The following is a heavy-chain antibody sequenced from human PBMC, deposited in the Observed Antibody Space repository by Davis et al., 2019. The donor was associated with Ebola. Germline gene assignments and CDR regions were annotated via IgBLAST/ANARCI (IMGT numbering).Heavy chain of an antibody. Sequence: MPGGSLRLSCAVSGDSISSSTWWNWVRQVPGKGLEWSGEIFHSGVTNYSPSLKSRVTLSLDKSKNQFSLTLTSVTAAETGIYYCARSLGINLRTQDYWGRGTLVTVSS. CDR2: IFHSGVT. J-gene: IGHJ4*02. D-gene: IGHD1-26*01. V-gene: IGHV4-4*02. CDR1: GDSISSSTW. CDR3: ARSLGINLRTQDY.